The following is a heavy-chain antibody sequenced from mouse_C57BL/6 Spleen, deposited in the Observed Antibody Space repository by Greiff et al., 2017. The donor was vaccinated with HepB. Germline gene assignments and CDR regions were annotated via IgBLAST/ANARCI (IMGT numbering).Heavy chain of an antibody. J-gene: IGHJ2*01. V-gene: IGHV1-61*01. Sequence: QVQLQQPGAELVRPGSSVKLSCKASGYTFTSYWMDWVKQRPGQGLEWIGNIYPSDSETHYNQKFKDKATLTVDKSSSTAYMQLSSLTSEDSAVYYCARKRENYYFDYWGRGTTLTVSS. CDR3: ARKRENYYFDY. CDR2: IYPSDSET. CDR1: GYTFTSYW.